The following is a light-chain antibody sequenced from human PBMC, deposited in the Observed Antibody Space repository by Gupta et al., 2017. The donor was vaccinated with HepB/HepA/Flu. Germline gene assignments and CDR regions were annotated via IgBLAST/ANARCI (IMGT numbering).Light chain of an antibody. CDR3: QHRSNWWT. CDR2: DAS. J-gene: IGKJ1*01. V-gene: IGKV3-11*01. CDR1: QSVSSY. Sequence: EIVLTQSPATLSLSPGERATLSCRASQSVSSYLAWYQQKPGQAPRLIIYDASNSANGIPDRFSGSGYVKDFTLTSSSREPEDFAVYYGQHRSNWWTFVQGTKVEIK.